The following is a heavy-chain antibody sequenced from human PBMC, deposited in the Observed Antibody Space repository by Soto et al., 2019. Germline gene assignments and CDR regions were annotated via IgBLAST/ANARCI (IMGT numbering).Heavy chain of an antibody. J-gene: IGHJ4*02. Sequence: EVQLVESGEGLVQPGGSLRLSCAASGFTFSSYNIHWIRQAPGKGLEFVSAISRSGDRTYYADSVKGRFTITRDNSKNTVWLETGSLRAADMAVYYCARARCSSGQCYDFDYWGRGALVSVSS. V-gene: IGHV3-64*02. CDR2: ISRSGDRT. CDR3: ARARCSSGQCYDFDY. D-gene: IGHD2-15*01. CDR1: GFTFSSYN.